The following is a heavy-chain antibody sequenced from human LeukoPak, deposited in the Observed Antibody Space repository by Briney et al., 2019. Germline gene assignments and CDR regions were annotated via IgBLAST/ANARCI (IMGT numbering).Heavy chain of an antibody. CDR1: GGTFSSYA. CDR3: ARGRGSPYCSSTSCSHYYYYMDV. V-gene: IGHV1-69*05. J-gene: IGHJ6*03. CDR2: SIPIFCSA. Sequence: SVKVSCKASGGTFSSYAISWVRQAPGQGLEWMGGSIPIFCSANYAQKFQGRVTITTDESTGTAYMELSSLRSEDTAVYYCARGRGSPYCSSTSCSHYYYYMDVWGKGTTVTVSS. D-gene: IGHD2-2*01.